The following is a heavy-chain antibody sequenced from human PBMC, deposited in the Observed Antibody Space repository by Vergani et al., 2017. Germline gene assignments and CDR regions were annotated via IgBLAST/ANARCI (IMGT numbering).Heavy chain of an antibody. D-gene: IGHD4-11*01. CDR2: IYHSGST. CDR1: GYSITSGYY. J-gene: IGHJ5*02. Sequence: QVQLLESGPGLLKPSETLSLTCSVSGYSITSGYYWDWIRQPPGKGLEWIGSIYHSGSTYYNPSLKSRVTISVDTSKNQFSLKLSSVTAADTAVYYCARDTATFATGWFDPWGQGTLVTVSS. V-gene: IGHV4-38-2*02. CDR3: ARDTATFATGWFDP.